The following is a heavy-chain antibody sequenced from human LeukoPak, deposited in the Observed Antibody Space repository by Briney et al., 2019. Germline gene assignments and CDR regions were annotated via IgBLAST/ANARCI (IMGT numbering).Heavy chain of an antibody. J-gene: IGHJ4*02. CDR2: INPNIGST. Sequence: ASVKVSCKASGYTFTSYSMHWVRQAPGQGLEWMGIINPNIGSTTYAQKFQGRVTMTRDTSTSTVYMELSSLTSEDTAFYHCAREGARMSRYFDYWGQGTLVTVSS. D-gene: IGHD1-14*01. CDR1: GYTFTSYS. V-gene: IGHV1-46*01. CDR3: AREGARMSRYFDY.